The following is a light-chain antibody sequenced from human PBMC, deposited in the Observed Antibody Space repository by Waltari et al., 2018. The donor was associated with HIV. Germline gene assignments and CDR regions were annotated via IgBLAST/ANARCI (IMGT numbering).Light chain of an antibody. CDR2: RNT. J-gene: IGLJ1*01. V-gene: IGLV3-9*01. CDR1: NIGSKN. CDR3: HVWDRATGV. Sequence: SYELTQPLSVSVALGQTARITCGGDNIGSKNVHWYQQNPGQAPVLVIYRNTNRPSGIPERFSGSNSGNTATLTITRAQVGDEADYYCHVWDRATGVFGTGTTVTVL.